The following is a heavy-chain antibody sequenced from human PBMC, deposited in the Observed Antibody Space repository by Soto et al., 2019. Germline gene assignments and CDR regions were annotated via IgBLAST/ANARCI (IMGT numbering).Heavy chain of an antibody. CDR3: ARRHNYYDSSGYYGD. CDR1: GYTFTSYD. J-gene: IGHJ4*02. Sequence: QVQLVQSGAEVKKPGASVKVSCKASGYTFTSYDINWVRQATGQGLEWMGWMNPNSGNTGYAQKFQGRVTMTRSNSVSTAYMELTGLRSEDRAVYYCARRHNYYDSSGYYGDWGQGTLVTVSS. D-gene: IGHD3-22*01. V-gene: IGHV1-8*01. CDR2: MNPNSGNT.